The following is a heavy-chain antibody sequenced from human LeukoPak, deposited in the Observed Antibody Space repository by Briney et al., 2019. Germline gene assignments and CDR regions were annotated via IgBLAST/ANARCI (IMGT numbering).Heavy chain of an antibody. V-gene: IGHV3-33*06. CDR3: AKDIVVDAIGYMDV. CDR1: GFTFSSYG. CDR2: IWYDGSNK. D-gene: IGHD2-2*01. Sequence: GGSLRLSCAASGFTFSSYGMHWVRQAPGKGLEWVAVIWYDGSNKYYADSVKGRFTISRDNSKNTLYLQMNSLRAEDTAVYYCAKDIVVDAIGYMDVWGKGTTVTVSS. J-gene: IGHJ6*03.